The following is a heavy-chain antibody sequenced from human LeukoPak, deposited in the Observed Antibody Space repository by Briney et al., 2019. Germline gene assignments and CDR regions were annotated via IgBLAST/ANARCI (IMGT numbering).Heavy chain of an antibody. CDR2: ISYDGSNK. V-gene: IGHV3-30*04. CDR3: AKVSEPDTAMDPTFDY. Sequence: TGGSLRLSCAASGFTFSSYAMHWVRQAPGKGLEWVAVISYDGSNKYYADSVKGRFTISRDNSKNTLYLQMNSLRAEDTAVYYCAKVSEPDTAMDPTFDYWGQGTLVTVSS. D-gene: IGHD5-18*01. J-gene: IGHJ4*02. CDR1: GFTFSSYA.